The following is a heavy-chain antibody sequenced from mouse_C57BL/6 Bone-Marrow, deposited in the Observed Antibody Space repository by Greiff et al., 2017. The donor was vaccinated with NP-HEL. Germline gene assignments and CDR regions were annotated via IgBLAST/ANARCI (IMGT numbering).Heavy chain of an antibody. Sequence: QVQLQQSGAELVRPGTSVKLSCKASGYTFTSYWMHWVKQRPGQGLEWIGVIDPSDSYTNYNQKFKGKATLTVDTSSSTAYMQLSSLTSEDSAVYYCARGGLGAYWGQGTLVTVSA. J-gene: IGHJ3*01. D-gene: IGHD4-1*01. CDR3: ARGGLGAY. V-gene: IGHV1-59*01. CDR2: IDPSDSYT. CDR1: GYTFTSYW.